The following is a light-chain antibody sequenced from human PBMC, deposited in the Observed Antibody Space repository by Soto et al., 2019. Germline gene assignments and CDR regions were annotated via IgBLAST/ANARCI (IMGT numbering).Light chain of an antibody. CDR1: QSVSSY. CDR2: DAS. J-gene: IGKJ5*01. CDR3: QQRSNWIT. V-gene: IGKV3-11*01. Sequence: EIVLTQSPATLSLSPGERATLSCRASQSVSSYLSWYQQKPGQAPTLLIYDASNRATGIPGRFSGSGSVTDFTLTISSLEPEDFAVYYCQQRSNWITFGQGTRLDIK.